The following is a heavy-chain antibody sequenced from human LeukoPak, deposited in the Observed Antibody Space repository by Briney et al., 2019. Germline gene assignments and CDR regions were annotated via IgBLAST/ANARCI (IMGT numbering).Heavy chain of an antibody. CDR3: ARGRGSPAAFDD. CDR1: GGSISSYY. Sequence: SETLSLTCTVSGGSISSYYWSWIRQPPGKGLEWIGYIYYSGSTNYNPSLESRVTISVDTSKNQFSLKLSSVTAADTAVYYCARGRGSPAAFDDWGQGTLVTVSS. J-gene: IGHJ4*02. D-gene: IGHD6-13*01. V-gene: IGHV4-59*01. CDR2: IYYSGST.